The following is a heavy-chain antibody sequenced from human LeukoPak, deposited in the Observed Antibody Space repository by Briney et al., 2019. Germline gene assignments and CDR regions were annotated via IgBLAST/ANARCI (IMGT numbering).Heavy chain of an antibody. D-gene: IGHD1-26*01. CDR2: IHGSGGVT. CDR1: AFSFSSYA. J-gene: IGHJ4*02. V-gene: IGHV3-23*01. CDR3: AREGQVVGRTMSDY. Sequence: GGSLRLSCTASAFSFSSYAMTWLRQAPGKGLEWVSGIHGSGGVTYYADSVKGRFTISRDNSKNTLYLQMNSLRVEDTAVYYCAREGQVVGRTMSDYWGQGTLVTVSS.